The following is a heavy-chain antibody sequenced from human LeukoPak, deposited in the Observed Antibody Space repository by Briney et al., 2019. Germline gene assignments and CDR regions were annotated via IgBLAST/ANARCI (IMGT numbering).Heavy chain of an antibody. CDR2: IYNSGST. V-gene: IGHV4-61*02. Sequence: ASETLSLTCTVSGGSINSGSYYWSWIRQPAGKGLEWIGRIYNSGSTNYNPSLKSRVTISVHTSKNQFSLKLSSVTAADTAVYYCARVKYYYGSGSFSWFDPWGQGTLVTVSS. CDR1: GGSINSGSYY. CDR3: ARVKYYYGSGSFSWFDP. D-gene: IGHD3-10*01. J-gene: IGHJ5*02.